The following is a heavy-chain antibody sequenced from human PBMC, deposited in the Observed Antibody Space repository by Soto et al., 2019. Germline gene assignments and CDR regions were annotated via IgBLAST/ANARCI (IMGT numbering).Heavy chain of an antibody. V-gene: IGHV4-31*03. CDR2: IYYSGST. J-gene: IGHJ5*02. CDR3: ASFKRYYYGSGSEYNWFDP. CDR1: GGSISSGGYY. Sequence: SETLSLTCTVSGGSISSGGYYRSWLRQHPGKGLEWIGYIYYSGSTYYNPSLKSRVTISVDTSKNQFSLKLSSVTAADTAVYYCASFKRYYYGSGSEYNWFDPWGQGTLVTVSS. D-gene: IGHD3-10*01.